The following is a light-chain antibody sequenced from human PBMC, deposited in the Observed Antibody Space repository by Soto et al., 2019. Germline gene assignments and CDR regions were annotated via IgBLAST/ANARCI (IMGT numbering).Light chain of an antibody. CDR2: YDD. J-gene: IGLJ2*01. CDR1: WSNIGNNA. Sequence: QSVLTQPPSVSEAPRQRVNISCSGSWSNIGNNAVNWYQQLPGKAPKLLIYYDDLLSSGVSDRFSGSKSGTSASLAISGLQSEDEADYYCAVWDDNLNGVVFGGGTKLTVL. CDR3: AVWDDNLNGVV. V-gene: IGLV1-36*01.